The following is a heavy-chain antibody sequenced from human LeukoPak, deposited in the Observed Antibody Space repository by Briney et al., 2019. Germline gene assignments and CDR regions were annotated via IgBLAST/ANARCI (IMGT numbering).Heavy chain of an antibody. CDR1: GFTFSSYG. CDR3: ARDSSGIAAAATGYFQH. Sequence: GGSLRLSCAASGFTFSSYGMHWVRQAPCKGLEWVAFIRYDGSNKYYADSVKGRFTISRDNSKNTLYLQMNSLRAEDTAVYYCARDSSGIAAAATGYFQHWGQGTLVTVSS. D-gene: IGHD6-13*01. V-gene: IGHV3-30*02. CDR2: IRYDGSNK. J-gene: IGHJ1*01.